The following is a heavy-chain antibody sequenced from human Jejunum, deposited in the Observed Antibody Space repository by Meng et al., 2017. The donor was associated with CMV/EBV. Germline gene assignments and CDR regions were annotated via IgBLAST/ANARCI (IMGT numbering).Heavy chain of an antibody. CDR2: IKKDGGER. D-gene: IGHD2-21*01. V-gene: IGHV3-7*01. CDR3: ARQKCGGDCDMDV. CDR1: GFTFSSYW. Sequence: SGFTFSSYWMNWVRQVPGKGLEWVANIKKDGGERNYVESVKGRLTISRNNARNSLFLQMDGLRAEDTAVYYCARQKCGGDCDMDVWGQGTTVTVSS. J-gene: IGHJ6*02.